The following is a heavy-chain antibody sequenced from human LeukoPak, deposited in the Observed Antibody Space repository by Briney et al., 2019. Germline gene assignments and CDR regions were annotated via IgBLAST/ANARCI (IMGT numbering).Heavy chain of an antibody. CDR2: IYYSGST. V-gene: IGHV4-59*11. CDR3: ARGTLYSGWSYYFDY. CDR1: GGAISSHY. D-gene: IGHD6-19*01. J-gene: IGHJ4*02. Sequence: PSETLSLTCTVSGGAISSHYWSWIRQPPGKGLELIGYIYYSGSTNYNPSLKSRVTISVDTSKNQFSLKLSSVTAADTAMYYCARGTLYSGWSYYFDYWGQGSQVTVSS.